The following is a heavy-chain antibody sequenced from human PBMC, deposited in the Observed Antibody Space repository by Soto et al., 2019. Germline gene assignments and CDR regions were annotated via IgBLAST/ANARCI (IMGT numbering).Heavy chain of an antibody. Sequence: EVQLLESGGGLVQPGGSLRLSCAASGFTFSSYAMSWVRQAPGKGLEWVSAISGSGGSTYYADSVKGRFTISRDNSKKTLYLQMTSLRAEDTAVYYCATDLLGSAEYFQYWGQGTLVTVSS. CDR2: ISGSGGST. D-gene: IGHD2-15*01. V-gene: IGHV3-23*01. CDR3: ATDLLGSAEYFQY. CDR1: GFTFSSYA. J-gene: IGHJ1*01.